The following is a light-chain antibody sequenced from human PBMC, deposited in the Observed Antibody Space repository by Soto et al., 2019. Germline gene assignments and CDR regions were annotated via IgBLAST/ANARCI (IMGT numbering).Light chain of an antibody. Sequence: QSVLTQPPSASGSFGQSVTISCTGTSSDVGGYNYVSWYQQHPGKAPKLMIYEVSERPSGVPDRFSGSKSGNTASLTVSGLQADYDADYYSSLNSGPKLHYVFVTG. CDR1: SSDVGGYNY. V-gene: IGLV2-8*01. J-gene: IGLJ1*01. CDR3: SLNSGPKLHYV. CDR2: EVS.